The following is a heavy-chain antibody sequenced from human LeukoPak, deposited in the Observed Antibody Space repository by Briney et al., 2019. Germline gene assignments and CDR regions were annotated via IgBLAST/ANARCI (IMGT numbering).Heavy chain of an antibody. CDR3: ARDRRSYDVWSCYSYPGQYGYMDV. V-gene: IGHV1-69*05. Sequence: ASVTVSCKASGGTFSSYAISWVRQAPGQGLEWMGGIIPIFGTANYAQKFQGRVPITTDESTGTAYMELSSLRSEDTAVYYCARDRRSYDVWSCYSYPGQYGYMDVWGKGTTVTASS. CDR1: GGTFSSYA. CDR2: IIPIFGTA. D-gene: IGHD3-3*01. J-gene: IGHJ6*03.